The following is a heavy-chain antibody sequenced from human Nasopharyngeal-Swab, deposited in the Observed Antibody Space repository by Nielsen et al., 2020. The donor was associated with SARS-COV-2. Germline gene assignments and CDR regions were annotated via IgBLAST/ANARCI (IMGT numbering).Heavy chain of an antibody. CDR3: ARDRNVLRYFDWLGWFDP. CDR1: GYTFTSYA. Sequence: ASVKVSCKASGYTFTSYAMHWVRQAPGQRPEWMGWINAGNGNTKYSQKFQGRVTITRDTSASTAYMELSSLRSEDTAVYYCARDRNVLRYFDWLGWFDPWGQGTLVTVSS. J-gene: IGHJ5*02. D-gene: IGHD3-9*01. V-gene: IGHV1-3*01. CDR2: INAGNGNT.